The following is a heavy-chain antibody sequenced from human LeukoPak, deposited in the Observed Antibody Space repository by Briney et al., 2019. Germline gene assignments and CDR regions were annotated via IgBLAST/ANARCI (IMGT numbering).Heavy chain of an antibody. Sequence: PGGSLRLSCAASGFTFSSYSMNWVRQAPGKGLEWVSSISSSSSYIYYADSVKGRFTISRDNAKNSLYLQMNSLRAEDTAVYYCARLYYGAYNPNWFDPWGQGTLVTVSS. CDR3: ARLYYGAYNPNWFDP. J-gene: IGHJ5*02. D-gene: IGHD1-14*01. V-gene: IGHV3-21*01. CDR1: GFTFSSYS. CDR2: ISSSSSYI.